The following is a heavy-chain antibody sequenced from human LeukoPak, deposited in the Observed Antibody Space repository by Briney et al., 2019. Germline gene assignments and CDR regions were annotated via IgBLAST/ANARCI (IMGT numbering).Heavy chain of an antibody. V-gene: IGHV6-1*01. CDR1: GDSLSSNSAA. CDR2: TYYRSKWYN. Sequence: SETLSLTCAISGDSLSSNSAAWNWIGQSPSRGLEWLGRTYYRSKWYNDYAVPVKSRITISPDTSKNQFSLQLNSVTPEDTAVYYCARDYYDSSGYPCVDVWGQGTTVTVSS. D-gene: IGHD3-22*01. J-gene: IGHJ6*02. CDR3: ARDYYDSSGYPCVDV.